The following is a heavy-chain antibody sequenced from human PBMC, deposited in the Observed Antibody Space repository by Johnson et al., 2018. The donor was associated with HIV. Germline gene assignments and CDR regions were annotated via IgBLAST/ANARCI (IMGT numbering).Heavy chain of an antibody. J-gene: IGHJ3*02. CDR3: ARDRPSDICGGACDAFDI. D-gene: IGHD2-21*02. V-gene: IGHV3-23*04. Sequence: VQLVESGGGLVKPGGSLRLSCAASGFTFSNAWMSWVRQAPGKGLEWVQAISGTGGSADYADSAKGRFTISTDNAKNSLYLQMNSLRSEDTAVYYCARDRPSDICGGACDAFDIWGQGTMVTVSS. CDR1: GFTFSNAW. CDR2: ISGTGGSA.